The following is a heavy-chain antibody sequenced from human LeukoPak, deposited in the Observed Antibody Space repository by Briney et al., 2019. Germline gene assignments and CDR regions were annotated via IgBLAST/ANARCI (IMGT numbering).Heavy chain of an antibody. J-gene: IGHJ4*02. CDR3: AKDHSSGWETRLDY. V-gene: IGHV3-30*18. CDR1: GFSFSKSG. Sequence: GGSLRLSCAASGFSFSKSGMHWVRQAPGKGLEWVAVISYDGSNKYYADSVKGRFTISRDNSKNTLYLQMNSLRAEDTAVYYCAKDHSSGWETRLDYWGQGTLVTVSS. D-gene: IGHD6-19*01. CDR2: ISYDGSNK.